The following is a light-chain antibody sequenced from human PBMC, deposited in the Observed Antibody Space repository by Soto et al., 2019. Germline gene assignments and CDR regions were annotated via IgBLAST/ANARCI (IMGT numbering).Light chain of an antibody. CDR2: GAS. CDR1: QGIGTD. J-gene: IGKJ2*01. CDR3: LQDYDYPYT. Sequence: AIQMTQFPSSLSASIGDAVTITCRASQGIGTDLGWYQQKPGTAPKLLISGASDLQGGVPSRFSGSGSGTVFTLTISSLQPEDSGTYYCLQDYDYPYTFGQGTKLVIK. V-gene: IGKV1-6*01.